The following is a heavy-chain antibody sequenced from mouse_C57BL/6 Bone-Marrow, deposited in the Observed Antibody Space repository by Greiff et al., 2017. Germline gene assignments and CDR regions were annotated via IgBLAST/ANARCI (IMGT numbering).Heavy chain of an antibody. CDR1: GYTFTSYW. Sequence: VQLQQPGAELVRPGSSVKLSCKASGYTFTSYWMDWVKQRPGQGLEWIGNIYPSDSETHYNQKFKDKATLTVDKSSSTAYMQLSSLTSEDSAVSYCARVGYYGSSYNFDYWGQGTTLTVSS. V-gene: IGHV1-61*01. CDR2: IYPSDSET. J-gene: IGHJ2*01. CDR3: ARVGYYGSSYNFDY. D-gene: IGHD1-1*01.